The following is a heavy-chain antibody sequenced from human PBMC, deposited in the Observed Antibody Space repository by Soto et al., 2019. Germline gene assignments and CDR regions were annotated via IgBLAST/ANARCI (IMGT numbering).Heavy chain of an antibody. V-gene: IGHV3-48*03. D-gene: IGHD5-12*01. CDR2: ISSSGSTI. Sequence: GGSLRLSCAASGFTFSSYEMNWVRQAPGKGLEWVSYISSSGSTIYYADSVKGRFTISRDNAKNSLYLQMNSLRAEDTAVYYCARVNPGGYEGYGMDVWGQGTTVTVSS. CDR1: GFTFSSYE. J-gene: IGHJ6*02. CDR3: ARVNPGGYEGYGMDV.